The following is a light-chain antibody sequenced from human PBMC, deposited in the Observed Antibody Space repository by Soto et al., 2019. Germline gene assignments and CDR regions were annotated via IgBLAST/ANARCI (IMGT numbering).Light chain of an antibody. Sequence: QPVLTQSSSASASLGSSVKLTCTLSSGHSSYIIAWHQQQPGKAPRYLMKLEGSGSYNKGSGVPDRFSGSSSGAYRYLTISHLPAEDEADYYCETWDSRVFGGGTKLTVL. V-gene: IGLV4-60*03. CDR2: LEGSGSY. CDR3: ETWDSRV. J-gene: IGLJ3*02. CDR1: SGHSSYI.